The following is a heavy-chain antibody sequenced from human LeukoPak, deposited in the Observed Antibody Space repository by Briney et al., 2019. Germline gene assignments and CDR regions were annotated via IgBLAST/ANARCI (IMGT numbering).Heavy chain of an antibody. D-gene: IGHD6-19*01. Sequence: SETLSLTCAVSGGSINSHYWGWIRQPPGKGMQWIGDIYYTGKINYNPSLKSRVTITLDTSKDHLSLNLTSVLAADTAIYYCVRRDTGWNYFDYWGQGILVTVSS. CDR1: GGSINSHY. CDR3: VRRDTGWNYFDY. J-gene: IGHJ4*02. CDR2: IYYTGKI. V-gene: IGHV4-59*08.